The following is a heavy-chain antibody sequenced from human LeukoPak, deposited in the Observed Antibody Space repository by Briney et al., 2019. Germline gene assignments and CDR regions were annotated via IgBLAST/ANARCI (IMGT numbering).Heavy chain of an antibody. CDR2: IYYSGST. CDR1: GGSISSSSYY. CDR3: ARRKYYYDSSDDAFDI. J-gene: IGHJ3*02. Sequence: SETLSLTCTVSGGSISSSSYYWGWIRQPPGKGLEWIVSIYYSGSTYYNPSLKSRVTISVDTSKNQFSLKLSSVTAADTAVYYCARRKYYYDSSDDAFDIWGQGTMVTVSS. V-gene: IGHV4-39*01. D-gene: IGHD3-22*01.